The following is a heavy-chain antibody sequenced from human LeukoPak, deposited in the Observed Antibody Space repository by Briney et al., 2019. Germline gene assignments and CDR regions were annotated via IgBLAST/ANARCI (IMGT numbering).Heavy chain of an antibody. V-gene: IGHV1-18*01. CDR3: ARGSIFRDYVWGSYRYFDY. CDR1: GYTFTSYG. J-gene: IGHJ4*02. D-gene: IGHD3-16*02. Sequence: ASVKVSCKASGYTFTSYGISWVRPAPGQGLEWMGWISAYNGNTNYAQKLQGRVTMTTDTSTSTAYMELRSLRSDDTAVYYCARGSIFRDYVWGSYRYFDYWGQGTLVTVSS. CDR2: ISAYNGNT.